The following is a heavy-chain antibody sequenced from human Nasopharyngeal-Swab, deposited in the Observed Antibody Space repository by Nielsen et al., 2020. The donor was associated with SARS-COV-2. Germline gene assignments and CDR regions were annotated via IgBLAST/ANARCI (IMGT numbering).Heavy chain of an antibody. V-gene: IGHV3-9*01. Sequence: SLKISCAASGFTFDDYAMHWVRQAPGKGLEWVFGISWNSGSIGYADSVKGRFTISRDNAKNSLYLQMNRLRAEDTALYYCAKDHGYYYGMDVWGQGTTVTVFS. CDR3: AKDHGYYYGMDV. CDR1: GFTFDDYA. CDR2: ISWNSGSI. J-gene: IGHJ6*02.